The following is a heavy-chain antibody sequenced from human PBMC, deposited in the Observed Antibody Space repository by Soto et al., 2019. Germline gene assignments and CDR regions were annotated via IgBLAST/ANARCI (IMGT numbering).Heavy chain of an antibody. Sequence: GASVKVSCKPSGGTFTSHAISRGRKAPEQGLECMGGIIPIFGTANYAKKCQATVTITAEESNSTGWRERSRLTSEETELDYRPRSCCSGTSGYDFDYWGQGTMVTVSS. CDR1: GGTFTSHA. J-gene: IGHJ4*02. V-gene: IGHV1-69*13. CDR2: IIPIFGTA. D-gene: IGHD3-22*01. CDR3: PRSCCSGTSGYDFDY.